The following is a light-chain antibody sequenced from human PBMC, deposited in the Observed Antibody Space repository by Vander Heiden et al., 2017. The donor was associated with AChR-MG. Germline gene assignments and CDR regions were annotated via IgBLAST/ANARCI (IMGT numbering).Light chain of an antibody. V-gene: IGKV3-20*01. J-gene: IGKJ1*01. CDR2: GAS. CDR3: QQYGSSQT. CDR1: QSVSSSY. Sequence: VLTQSPGTLSLSPGERATLSCRASQSVSSSYLAWYQQKPGQAPRLLMYGASSRATGIPDRFSGSGSGTDFTLTISRLEPEDFAVYYCQQYGSSQTFGQGTKVEIK.